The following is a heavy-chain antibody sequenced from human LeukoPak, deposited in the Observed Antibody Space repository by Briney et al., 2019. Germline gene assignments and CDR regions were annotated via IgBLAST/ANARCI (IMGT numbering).Heavy chain of an antibody. CDR1: GYTLTELS. V-gene: IGHV1-24*01. CDR3: ATVYSGWPNYFDY. J-gene: IGHJ4*02. Sequence: GASVTVSCKFSGYTLTELSMHWLGPAPGKGLAWMGGFDPEDGETIYAQNFKGRVTMTEDTSTDTAYMELRSLRSEDTAVYYCATVYSGWPNYFDYWGQGTLVTVSS. CDR2: FDPEDGET. D-gene: IGHD6-19*01.